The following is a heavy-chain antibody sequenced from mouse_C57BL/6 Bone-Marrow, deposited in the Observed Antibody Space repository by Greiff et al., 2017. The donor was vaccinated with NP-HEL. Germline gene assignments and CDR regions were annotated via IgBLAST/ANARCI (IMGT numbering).Heavy chain of an antibody. J-gene: IGHJ1*03. CDR3: ARGDYEYPYFDV. Sequence: QVQLQQSGAELVKPGASVKISCKASGYAFSSYWMNWVKQRPGKGLEWIGQIYPGDGDTNYNGKFKGKATLTADKSSSTAYMQLSSLTSEDSAVYFCARGDYEYPYFDVWGTGTTVTVSS. CDR2: IYPGDGDT. CDR1: GYAFSSYW. V-gene: IGHV1-80*01. D-gene: IGHD2-4*01.